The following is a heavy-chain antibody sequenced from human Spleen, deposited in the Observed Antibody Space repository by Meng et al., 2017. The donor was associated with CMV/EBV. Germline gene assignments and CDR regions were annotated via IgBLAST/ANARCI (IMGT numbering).Heavy chain of an antibody. CDR2: IYHSGST. D-gene: IGHD4-17*01. V-gene: IGHV4-38-2*02. J-gene: IGHJ4*02. CDR1: GYSISSGYY. Sequence: SETLSLTCTVSGYSISSGYYWGWIRQPPGKGLEWIGSIYHSGSTYYSPSLKSRVTISVDTPKNQFSLKLSSVTAADTAVYYCARDFLYYGDLLGYFDYWGQGTLVTVSS. CDR3: ARDFLYYGDLLGYFDY.